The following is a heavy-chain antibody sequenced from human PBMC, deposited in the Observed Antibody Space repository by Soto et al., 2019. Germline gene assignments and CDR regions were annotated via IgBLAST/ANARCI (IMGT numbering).Heavy chain of an antibody. D-gene: IGHD3-16*01. CDR2: ISYGGTNK. CDR1: GFIFSNSV. CDR3: EKDGGAD. V-gene: IGHV3-30*18. J-gene: IGHJ4*02. Sequence: QVQLVESGGGVVQPGRSLRLSCAASGFIFSNSVMHWVRQAPGKGLEWVAAISYGGTNKYYADSVKGRFTISRDNSKNTLSLQMNSLRTDDTAVYFCEKDGGADWGQGTLVTVSS.